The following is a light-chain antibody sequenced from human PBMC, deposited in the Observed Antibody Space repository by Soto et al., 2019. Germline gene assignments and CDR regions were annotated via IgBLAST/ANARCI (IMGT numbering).Light chain of an antibody. CDR1: SSDVGDYNF. Sequence: QSALTQPASVSGSPGQSITISCTGTSSDVGDYNFVSWYQQHPGKAPKLMIYDVSNRPSGVSSRFSGSKSGNTASLTISWLQAEDEADYYCSSYTCSSSVVFGGGTKVTVL. CDR2: DVS. V-gene: IGLV2-14*01. J-gene: IGLJ2*01. CDR3: SSYTCSSSVV.